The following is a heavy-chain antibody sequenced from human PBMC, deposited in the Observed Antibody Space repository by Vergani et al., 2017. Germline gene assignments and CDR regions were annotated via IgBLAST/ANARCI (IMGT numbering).Heavy chain of an antibody. Sequence: QVQLVQSGAEVKKPGSSVKVSCKASGGTFSSYAISWVRQAPGQGLEWMGRIIPIFGTANYAQKFQGRVTITADESTSTAYMELSSLRSEDTAVYYCARDRAAYYYDSSGPNRAPHFDYWGQGTLVTVSS. D-gene: IGHD3-22*01. CDR3: ARDRAAYYYDSSGPNRAPHFDY. J-gene: IGHJ4*02. V-gene: IGHV1-69*13. CDR2: IIPIFGTA. CDR1: GGTFSSYA.